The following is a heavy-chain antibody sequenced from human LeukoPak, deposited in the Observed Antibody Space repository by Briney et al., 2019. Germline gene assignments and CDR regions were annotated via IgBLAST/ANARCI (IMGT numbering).Heavy chain of an antibody. CDR2: ISTYNGDT. J-gene: IGHJ4*02. D-gene: IGHD3-3*01. CDR3: ARERDTVLAPYFGY. Sequence: GASVKVSCKASGYAFIRYHIIWVRQAPGQGLEWMGWISTYNGDTTYAQKFQDRASMTTDTSTGTASMELRSLRSDDTAVYYCARERDTVLAPYFGYWGQGTLVTVSP. CDR1: GYAFIRYH. V-gene: IGHV1-18*01.